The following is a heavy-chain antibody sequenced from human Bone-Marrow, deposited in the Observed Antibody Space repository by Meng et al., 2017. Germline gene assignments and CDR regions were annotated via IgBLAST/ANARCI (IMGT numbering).Heavy chain of an antibody. CDR1: GVPFSSYG. V-gene: IGHV3-33*01. Sequence: VGCGGVVVQAGGFRGLSCAASGVPFSSYGMHWVRQAPGKGLEWVAVIWYDGSNKYYADSVKGRFTISRDNSKNTLYLQMNSLRAEDTAVYYCARDSVSKGFDYWGQGTLVTVSS. D-gene: IGHD2-8*01. CDR2: IWYDGSNK. J-gene: IGHJ4*02. CDR3: ARDSVSKGFDY.